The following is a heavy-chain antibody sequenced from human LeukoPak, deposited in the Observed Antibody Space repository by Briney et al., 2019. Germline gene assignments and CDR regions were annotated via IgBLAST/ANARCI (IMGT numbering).Heavy chain of an antibody. D-gene: IGHD1-26*01. J-gene: IGHJ4*02. CDR1: GFTVSSSY. V-gene: IGHV3-66*01. Sequence: GGSLRLSCAASGFTVSSSYMSWVRQAPGKGLEWVSVIYSGGTTYYADSVKGRFTISRDKSKNTLYLRMNSLRAEDTAVYYCARVLGGGSYQFDYWGQGTLVTVSS. CDR2: IYSGGTT. CDR3: ARVLGGGSYQFDY.